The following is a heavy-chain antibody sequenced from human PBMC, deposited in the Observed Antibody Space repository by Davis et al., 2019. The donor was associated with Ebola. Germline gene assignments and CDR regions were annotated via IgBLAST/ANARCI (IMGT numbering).Heavy chain of an antibody. CDR3: ARGNSGCYF. CDR1: GFTFSGFS. Sequence: PGGSLRLSCAASGFTFSGFSMNWVRQAPGKGLEWVSSISSGSAFLYYGDSVKGRFTISRDISKNTLYLQMNSLKPEDTAVYYCARGNSGCYFWGQGTLVTVSS. CDR2: ISSGSAFL. D-gene: IGHD1-26*01. J-gene: IGHJ4*02. V-gene: IGHV3-21*01.